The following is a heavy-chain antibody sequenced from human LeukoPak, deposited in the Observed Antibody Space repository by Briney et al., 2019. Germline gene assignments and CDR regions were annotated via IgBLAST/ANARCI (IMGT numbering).Heavy chain of an antibody. CDR1: GYTFTSYA. J-gene: IGHJ4*02. CDR3: ARGDFGSGGLYYFAY. D-gene: IGHD3-10*01. CDR2: INTNTGNP. Sequence: ASVKVSCKASGYTFTSYAMNWVRQAPGQGLEWMGWINTNTGNPTYAQGFTGRFVFSLGTSVSTAYLQISSLKAEDTAVYYRARGDFGSGGLYYFAYWGQGTLVTVSS. V-gene: IGHV7-4-1*02.